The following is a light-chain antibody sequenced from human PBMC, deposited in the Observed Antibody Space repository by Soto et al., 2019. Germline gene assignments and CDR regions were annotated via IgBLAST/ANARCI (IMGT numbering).Light chain of an antibody. CDR3: AAWDDSLSGHYV. J-gene: IGLJ1*01. V-gene: IGLV1-47*01. CDR1: TSNIGTNY. CDR2: RNN. Sequence: QSVLTQPPSASGTPGQRVTISCPGSTSNIGTNYVYWYHQLPGTAPKLLISRNNQRPSGVPGRFSGSKSGTSASLAISGLRSEDEGDYYCAAWDDSLSGHYVFGTGTKVTVL.